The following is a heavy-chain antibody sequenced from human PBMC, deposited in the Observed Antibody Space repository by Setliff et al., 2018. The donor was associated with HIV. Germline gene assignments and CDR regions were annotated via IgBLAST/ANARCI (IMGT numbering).Heavy chain of an antibody. J-gene: IGHJ4*02. D-gene: IGHD1-26*01. CDR3: ARGLDSGSYTATYYFDF. CDR1: GASVSDNF. CDR2: IYYSGST. V-gene: IGHV4-59*02. Sequence: PSETLSLTCTVSGASVSDNFWNWIRQSPGKGLEWIGYIYYSGSTNYNPSLESRVSISIDRSKNQFSLRLRSVTAADTAVYFCARGLDSGSYTATYYFDFWGQGMLVTVSS.